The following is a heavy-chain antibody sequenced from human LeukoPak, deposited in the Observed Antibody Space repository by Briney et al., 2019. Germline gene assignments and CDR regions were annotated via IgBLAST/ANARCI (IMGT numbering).Heavy chain of an antibody. V-gene: IGHV3-21*01. CDR2: ISSSSSCI. Sequence: GRSLRLSCAASGFTFSSYSINWVRQAPGQGMELVSSISSSSSCIYYDNSLNGRFTISRVNTKNNLYPQMISLRTEDKAVFYCARGRGEVDYGGQGTLVTVSS. CDR1: GFTFSSYS. CDR3: ARGRGEVDY. D-gene: IGHD3-16*01. J-gene: IGHJ4*02.